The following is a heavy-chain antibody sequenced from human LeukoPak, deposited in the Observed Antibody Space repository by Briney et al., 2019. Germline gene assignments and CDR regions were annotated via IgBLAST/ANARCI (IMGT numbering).Heavy chain of an antibody. CDR2: SRNKANSYTT. J-gene: IGHJ3*02. Sequence: GGSLRLSCAASGFTLSDHFMDWVRQAPGKGLEWVGRSRNKANSYTTVYAASVKGRFTISRDDSANSLHPQMNSLEVEDTAVYFCARGHNSFDIWGQGTMVTVSS. CDR3: ARGHNSFDI. V-gene: IGHV3-72*01. CDR1: GFTLSDHF. D-gene: IGHD2/OR15-2a*01.